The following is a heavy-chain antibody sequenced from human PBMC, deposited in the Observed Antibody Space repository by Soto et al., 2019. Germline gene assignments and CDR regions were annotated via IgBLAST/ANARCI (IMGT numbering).Heavy chain of an antibody. CDR2: TYYRSKWYN. J-gene: IGHJ4*02. V-gene: IGHV6-1*01. CDR1: GDVVSRNSAA. Sequence: SQTLSVPRALSGDVVSRNSAASHFLKHSQSSGREWLGRTYYRSKWYNDYAVSMRSRITINPDTTKNQFSLQLNSATPEDTAVYYCATWRFDYWGQGTLVTVAS. CDR3: ATWRFDY.